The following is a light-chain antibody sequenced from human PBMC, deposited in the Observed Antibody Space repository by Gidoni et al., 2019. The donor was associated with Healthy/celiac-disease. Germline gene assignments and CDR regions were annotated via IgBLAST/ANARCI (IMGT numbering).Light chain of an antibody. Sequence: SYELTQLPSVPVPPGQTASITCSGDKLGEKYASWYQQKPGQSPVLVIYQDTKRPSGIPERFSGFNSGNTATLTIGGTQAMDEADYYCQAWDSSAGVVFGGGTQLTVL. CDR3: QAWDSSAGVV. V-gene: IGLV3-1*01. CDR1: KLGEKY. J-gene: IGLJ2*01. CDR2: QDT.